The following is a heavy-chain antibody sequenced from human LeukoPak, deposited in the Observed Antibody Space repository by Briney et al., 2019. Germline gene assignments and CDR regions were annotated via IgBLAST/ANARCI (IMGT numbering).Heavy chain of an antibody. D-gene: IGHD3-22*01. Sequence: PGGSLRLSCAASGFTFSSYWMSWVRQAPGKGLEWVANIKQDGSEKYYVDSVKGRFTISRDNAKNSLYLQMNSLRAEDTAVYYCARLTYYYDSSGYGSTDDYWGEGTLVTVSS. CDR2: IKQDGSEK. V-gene: IGHV3-7*01. CDR3: ARLTYYYDSSGYGSTDDY. CDR1: GFTFSSYW. J-gene: IGHJ4*02.